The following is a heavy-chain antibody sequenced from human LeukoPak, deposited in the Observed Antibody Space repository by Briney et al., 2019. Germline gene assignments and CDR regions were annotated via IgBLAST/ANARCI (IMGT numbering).Heavy chain of an antibody. Sequence: PSETLSLTCTVSGGSISSSSYYWGWIRQPPGKGLEWIGYIYYSGSTNYNPSLKSRVTISVDTSKNQFSLKLSSVTAADTAVYYCARDLGYYDSSGYFGTDAFDIWGQGTMVTVSS. CDR2: IYYSGST. J-gene: IGHJ3*02. CDR3: ARDLGYYDSSGYFGTDAFDI. D-gene: IGHD3-22*01. CDR1: GGSISSSSYY. V-gene: IGHV4-61*01.